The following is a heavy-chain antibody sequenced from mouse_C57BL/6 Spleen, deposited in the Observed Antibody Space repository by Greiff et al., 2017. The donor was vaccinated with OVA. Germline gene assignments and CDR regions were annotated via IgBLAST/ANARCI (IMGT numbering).Heavy chain of an antibody. CDR1: GYAFSSSW. CDR3: ARPYDGYPAWFAY. D-gene: IGHD2-3*01. CDR2: LSSGAGDS. Sequence: VKLQQSGPELVKPGASVKISCTASGYAFSSSWMNWVTQRPGKGLAWIGRLSSGAGDSNYNGTFKGKATLTADNSSSTAYMQLSSLTAEDSAVYFCARPYDGYPAWFAYWGQGTLVTVSA. V-gene: IGHV1-82*01. J-gene: IGHJ3*01.